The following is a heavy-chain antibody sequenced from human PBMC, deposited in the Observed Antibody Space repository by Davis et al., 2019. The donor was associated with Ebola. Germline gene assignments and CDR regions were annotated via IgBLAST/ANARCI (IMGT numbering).Heavy chain of an antibody. D-gene: IGHD3-22*01. V-gene: IGHV3-9*01. CDR1: GFTFDDYA. J-gene: IGHJ6*04. CDR2: INWNSGSV. Sequence: GGSLRLSCTASGFTFDDYAMHWVRQAPERGLDWVSGINWNSGSVDYADPVKGRFTISRDNAKNSLYLQMNSLRAEDTALYYCVKDRSGGLGGYLFGMDVWGKGTSVTVSS. CDR3: VKDRSGGLGGYLFGMDV.